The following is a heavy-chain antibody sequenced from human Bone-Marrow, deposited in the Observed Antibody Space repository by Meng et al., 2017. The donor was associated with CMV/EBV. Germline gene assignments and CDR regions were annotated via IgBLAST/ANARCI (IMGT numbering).Heavy chain of an antibody. D-gene: IGHD2-2*01. J-gene: IGHJ4*02. V-gene: IGHV3-43*01. CDR3: SKGGVVIPTAMSY. CDR2: ISWDGFNT. CDR1: GFTFDDYT. Sequence: GESLKISCAASGFTFDDYTMHWVRQAPGKGLEWVYLISWDGFNTYYADSVKGRFTISRDKSKNSLYLQMNSLRTEDTALYYCSKGGVVIPTAMSYWAQGTLVTVSS.